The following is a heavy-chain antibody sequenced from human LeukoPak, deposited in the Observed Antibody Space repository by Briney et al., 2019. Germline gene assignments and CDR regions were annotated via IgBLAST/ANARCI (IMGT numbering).Heavy chain of an antibody. CDR2: ISGSAGST. V-gene: IGHV3-23*01. CDR3: AKDLRYYYGSGSGFNFDY. CDR1: GFTFSSHA. D-gene: IGHD3-10*01. J-gene: IGHJ4*02. Sequence: GGSLRLSCAASGFTFSSHAMSWVRQAPGKGLEWVTGISGSAGSTYYADSVKGRFTISRDNSKNTLYLQMNSLRAEDTAVYYCAKDLRYYYGSGSGFNFDYWGQGTLVTASS.